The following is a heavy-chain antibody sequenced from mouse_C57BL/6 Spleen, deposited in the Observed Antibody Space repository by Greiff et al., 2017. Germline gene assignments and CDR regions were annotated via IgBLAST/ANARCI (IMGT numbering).Heavy chain of an antibody. CDR2: IWGDGST. Sequence: VKLMESGPGLVAPSQSLSITCTVSGFSLTSYGVSWVRQPPGKGLEWLGEIWGDGSTNDHKAIISRLSISKDNSKSQVFLKLNSLQTDDTATYYCAKLLITTDYYAMDYWGQGTSVTVSS. J-gene: IGHJ4*01. V-gene: IGHV2-3*01. CDR3: AKLLITTDYYAMDY. D-gene: IGHD1-1*01. CDR1: GFSLTSYG.